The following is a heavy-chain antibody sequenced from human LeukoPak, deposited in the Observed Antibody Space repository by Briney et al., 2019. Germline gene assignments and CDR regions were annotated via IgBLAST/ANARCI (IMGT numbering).Heavy chain of an antibody. CDR2: IRFDASTK. Sequence: GGSLRLSCAASGFTFNNYVMHWVPQAPGKGLEWVAFIRFDASTKYYAGSVKGRFTISRDNSKNTLFLQMNSLRAEDTAVYYCAKGSRHYYYYYMDVWGKGTTVTISS. J-gene: IGHJ6*03. CDR3: AKGSRHYYYYYMDV. V-gene: IGHV3-30*02. CDR1: GFTFNNYV.